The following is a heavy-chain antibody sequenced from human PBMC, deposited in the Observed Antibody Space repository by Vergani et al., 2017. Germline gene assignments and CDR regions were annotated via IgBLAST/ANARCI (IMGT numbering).Heavy chain of an antibody. J-gene: IGHJ6*02. CDR2: IYPGDSDT. Sequence: EVHLVQSGAEVKKSGVSLKIFCKGSGYSFTSYCIVWVRHMPGKGLEWMGIIYPGDSDTRYSPSFQGQVTIPADKSISTAYLQWSSLKASDTAMYYCARLVYGQQLAAHYYYYYGMDVWGQGTTVTVSS. CDR1: GYSFTSYC. V-gene: IGHV5-51*01. D-gene: IGHD6-13*01. CDR3: ARLVYGQQLAAHYYYYYGMDV.